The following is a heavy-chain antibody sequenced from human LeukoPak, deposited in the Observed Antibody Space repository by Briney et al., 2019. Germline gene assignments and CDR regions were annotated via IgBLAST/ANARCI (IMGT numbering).Heavy chain of an antibody. Sequence: GGSLRLACAASEFIFSMYWMSWVRQAPGKGLEWVANIKQDGSEKYYVDSVKGRFTISRDNAKNSLYMQMNSLRAEDTAVYHCAKDKWSVGGADAFDIWGQGTMVTVSS. CDR1: EFIFSMYW. D-gene: IGHD1-26*01. CDR3: AKDKWSVGGADAFDI. V-gene: IGHV3-7*03. J-gene: IGHJ3*02. CDR2: IKQDGSEK.